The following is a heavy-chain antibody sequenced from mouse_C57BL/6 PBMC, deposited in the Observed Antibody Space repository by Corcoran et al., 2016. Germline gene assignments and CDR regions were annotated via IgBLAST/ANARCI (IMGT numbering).Heavy chain of an antibody. V-gene: IGHV9-3*01. CDR2: INTYSGVP. Sequence: QIQLVQSGPELKKPGETVKISCKASGYTFTNYGMSWVKQAPGKGLKWMGWINTYSGVPTYADDFKGRFAFSLETSASTAYLQINNLKNEDTATYFCASTDGNYVGYYAMDYWGQGTSVTVSS. J-gene: IGHJ4*01. CDR1: GYTFTNYG. D-gene: IGHD2-1*01. CDR3: ASTDGNYVGYYAMDY.